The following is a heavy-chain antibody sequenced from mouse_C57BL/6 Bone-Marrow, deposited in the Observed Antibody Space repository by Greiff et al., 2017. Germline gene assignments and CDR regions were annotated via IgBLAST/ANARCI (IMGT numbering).Heavy chain of an antibody. D-gene: IGHD1-1*01. V-gene: IGHV1-85*01. Sequence: QVQLQQSGPELVKPGASVKLSCKASGYTFTSYDINWVKQRPGKGLEWIGWIYPRGGSTKYNEKFKGKATLTVDTSSRTAYMELHSLTSEDSAVYFCARDYGSSYWYFDVWGTGTTVTVSS. J-gene: IGHJ1*03. CDR2: IYPRGGST. CDR3: ARDYGSSYWYFDV. CDR1: GYTFTSYD.